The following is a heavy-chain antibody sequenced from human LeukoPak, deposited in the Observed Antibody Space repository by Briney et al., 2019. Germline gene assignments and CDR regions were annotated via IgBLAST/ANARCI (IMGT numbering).Heavy chain of an antibody. CDR3: GKDLSSPGYFFDY. V-gene: IGHV3-23*01. J-gene: IGHJ4*02. CDR2: ISGSGGST. Sequence: GGSLRLSCAASGFTFSSYAMSWVRQTPGKGLEWVSGISGSGGSTYYADSVKGRFTTSRDNSKSTLYLQMNRLRAEDTAVYYCGKDLSSPGYFFDYWGQGTLVSVSS. CDR1: GFTFSSYA. D-gene: IGHD6-6*01.